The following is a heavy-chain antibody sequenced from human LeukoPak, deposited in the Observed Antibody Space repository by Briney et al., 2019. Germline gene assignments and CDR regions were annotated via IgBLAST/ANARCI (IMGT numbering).Heavy chain of an antibody. D-gene: IGHD5-18*01. Sequence: SETLSLTCTVPGGSISSGSYYWGWIRQPAGKGLEWIGRLYTSESTNYNPSLKSRVTISIDTSKNQFSLKLSSVTAADTAVYFCARELGQYSYGYWFDYWGQGTLVTVSS. V-gene: IGHV4-61*02. J-gene: IGHJ4*02. CDR2: LYTSEST. CDR3: ARELGQYSYGYWFDY. CDR1: GGSISSGSYY.